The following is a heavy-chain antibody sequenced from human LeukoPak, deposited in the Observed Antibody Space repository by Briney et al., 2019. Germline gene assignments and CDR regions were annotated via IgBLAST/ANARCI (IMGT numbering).Heavy chain of an antibody. Sequence: SETLSRSCTVSGGSISSSSYYWGWIRQPPGKGLEWIGSIYYSGSTYYNPSLKSRVTISVDTSKNQFSLKLSYVTDADTAVYYCARHKSATYYYDSSGYYYFDYWGQGTLVTVSS. CDR2: IYYSGST. CDR3: ARHKSATYYYDSSGYYYFDY. J-gene: IGHJ4*02. D-gene: IGHD3-22*01. CDR1: GGSISSSSYY. V-gene: IGHV4-39*01.